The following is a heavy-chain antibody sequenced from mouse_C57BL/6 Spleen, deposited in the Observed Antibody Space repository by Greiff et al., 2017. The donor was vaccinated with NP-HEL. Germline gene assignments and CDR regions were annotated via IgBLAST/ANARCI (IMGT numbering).Heavy chain of an antibody. Sequence: VQLQQSGAELARPGASVKLSCKASGYTFTSYGISWVKQRTGQGLEWIGEIYPRSGNTYYNEKFKGKATLTADKSSSTAYMELRSLTSEDSAVYFCLYYGYDRVPDYWGQGTSVTVSS. J-gene: IGHJ4*01. CDR3: LYYGYDRVPDY. CDR2: IYPRSGNT. CDR1: GYTFTSYG. D-gene: IGHD2-2*01. V-gene: IGHV1-81*01.